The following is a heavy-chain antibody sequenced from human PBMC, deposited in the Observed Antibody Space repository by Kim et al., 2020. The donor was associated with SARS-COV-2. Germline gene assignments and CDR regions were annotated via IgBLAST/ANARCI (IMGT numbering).Heavy chain of an antibody. V-gene: IGHV3-53*01. CDR1: GFTVSSNY. J-gene: IGHJ5*02. D-gene: IGHD2-15*01. Sequence: GGSLRLSCAASGFTVSSNYMSWVRQAPGKGLEWVSVIYSGGSTYYADSVKGRFTISRDNSKNTLYLQMNSLRAEDTAVYYCARDLTCSGGSCYPSWGQGTLVTVSS. CDR2: IYSGGST. CDR3: ARDLTCSGGSCYPS.